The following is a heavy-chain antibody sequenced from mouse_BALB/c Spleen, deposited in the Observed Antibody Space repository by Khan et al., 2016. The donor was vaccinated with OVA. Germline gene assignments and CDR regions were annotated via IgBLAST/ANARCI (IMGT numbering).Heavy chain of an antibody. CDR2: IKYSGST. Sequence: EVQLQESGPGLVKPSQSLSLTCTVTGYAITSDYAWNWIRQFPGNKLEWMGYIKYSGSTSYNPSLKSRISLTRDTSKNQFFLQLKSVTSEDPATYYCARSGTISTVVVTDFDSWGQGTTLTVSS. J-gene: IGHJ2*01. D-gene: IGHD1-1*01. V-gene: IGHV3-2*02. CDR1: GYAITSDYA. CDR3: ARSGTISTVVVTDFDS.